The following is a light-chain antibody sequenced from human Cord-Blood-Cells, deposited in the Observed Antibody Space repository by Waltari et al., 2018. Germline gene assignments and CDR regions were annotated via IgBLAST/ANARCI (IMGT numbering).Light chain of an antibody. V-gene: IGKV4-1*01. CDR1: QSVLYSSNNKNY. Sequence: DIVMTQSPDSLAVSLAERATINCKSSQSVLYSSNNKNYLAWYQQKPGQPPKLLIYWASTRDSGVPDRFSGSGSGTDFTLTISSLQAEDVAVYYCQQYYSTPYTFGQGTKLEIK. CDR2: WAS. CDR3: QQYYSTPYT. J-gene: IGKJ2*01.